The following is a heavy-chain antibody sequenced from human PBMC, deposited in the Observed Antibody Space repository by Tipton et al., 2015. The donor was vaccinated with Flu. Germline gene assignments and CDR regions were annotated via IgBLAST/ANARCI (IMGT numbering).Heavy chain of an antibody. CDR2: IYSSGST. CDR3: ARRTFSNYVSEPKNWFDF. CDR1: GGSISSSSDY. V-gene: IGHV4-39*07. Sequence: TLSLTCNVSGGSISSSSDYWGWIRQPPGKGLEWIGTIYSSGSTYYNPSLRSRVTMSVARSNDQFSLRLTSVTAADTAVYFCARRTFSNYVSEPKNWFDFWGQGTLVTVSS. J-gene: IGHJ5*01. D-gene: IGHD4-11*01.